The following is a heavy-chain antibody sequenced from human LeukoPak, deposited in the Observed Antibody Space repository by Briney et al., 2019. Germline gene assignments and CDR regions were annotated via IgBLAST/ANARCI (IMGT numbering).Heavy chain of an antibody. CDR1: GGTFSSYA. J-gene: IGHJ4*02. D-gene: IGHD5-18*01. CDR3: ASTRMGYSYGQFDY. Sequence: ASVKVSCKASGGTFSSYAITWVRQAPGQGLEWMGGIIPIFGTTNYAQKLQGRVTMTTDTSTSTAYMELRSLRSDDTAVYYCASTRMGYSYGQFDYWGQGTLVTVSS. V-gene: IGHV1-69*05. CDR2: IIPIFGTT.